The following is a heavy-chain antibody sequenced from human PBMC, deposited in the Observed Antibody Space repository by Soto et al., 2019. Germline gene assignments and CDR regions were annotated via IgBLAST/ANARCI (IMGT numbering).Heavy chain of an antibody. CDR3: ARLHDFWSGYPSNY. V-gene: IGHV1-69*02. Sequence: QVQLVQSGAEVQKPGSSVKVSCKASGGTFSSYTISWVRQAPGQGLEWMGRIIPILGIANYAQKFQGRVTITADKSTSTAYMELSSLRSEDTAVYYCARLHDFWSGYPSNYWGQGTLVTVSS. J-gene: IGHJ4*02. CDR2: IIPILGIA. CDR1: GGTFSSYT. D-gene: IGHD3-3*01.